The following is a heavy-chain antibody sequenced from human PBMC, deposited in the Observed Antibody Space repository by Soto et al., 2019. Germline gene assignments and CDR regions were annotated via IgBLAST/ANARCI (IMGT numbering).Heavy chain of an antibody. CDR1: GGSFSGYN. D-gene: IGHD4-4*01. Sequence: QVQLQQWGAGLLKPSETLSLTCAVYGGSFSGYNWSWIRQPPGKGLEWIGEINHSGSTNYNPSLKRRVTIVVDTSKNQFSLKLSSVTAADTAVYYCARGFSDYSNYRSYFDYWGQGTLVTVSS. CDR2: INHSGST. V-gene: IGHV4-34*01. CDR3: ARGFSDYSNYRSYFDY. J-gene: IGHJ4*02.